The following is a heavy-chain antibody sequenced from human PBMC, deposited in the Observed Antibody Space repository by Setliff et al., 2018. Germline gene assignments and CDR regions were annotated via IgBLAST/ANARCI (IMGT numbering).Heavy chain of an antibody. CDR3: ARGGTYRYFDY. J-gene: IGHJ4*02. CDR2: IYTSGST. CDR1: GGSISSGSDY. V-gene: IGHV4-61*09. Sequence: SETLSLTCSVSGGSISSGSDYWTWIRQPAGKGLEWIGHIYTSGSTSYNPSLKSRVTMSVDTSKNQFSLKLRSVIAADTAVYYCARGGTYRYFDYWGQGTLVTVSS.